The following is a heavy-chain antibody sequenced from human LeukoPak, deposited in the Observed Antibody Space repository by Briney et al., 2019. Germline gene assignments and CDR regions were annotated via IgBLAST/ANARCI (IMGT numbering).Heavy chain of an antibody. CDR2: MNPNSGNT. D-gene: IGHD3-10*01. V-gene: IGHV1-8*03. J-gene: IGHJ5*02. CDR3: ARGANGRPYYYGSGSQLYNWFDP. CDR1: GYTFTSYD. Sequence: VASVKVSCKASGYTFTSYDINWVRQATEQGLEWMGWMNPNSGNTGYAQKFQGRVTITRNTSISTAYMELSSLRSEDTAVYYCARGANGRPYYYGSGSQLYNWFDPWGQGTLVTVSS.